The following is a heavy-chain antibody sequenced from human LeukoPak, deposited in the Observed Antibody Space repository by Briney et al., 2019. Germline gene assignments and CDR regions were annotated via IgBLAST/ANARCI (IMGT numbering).Heavy chain of an antibody. D-gene: IGHD2-15*01. CDR3: ARDCEVYCSRDPPDY. CDR1: GGTFSSYA. J-gene: IGHJ4*02. Sequence: ASVKVSCKASGGTFSSYAISWVRQAPGQGLEWMGGIIPIFGTANYAQKFQGRVTITADESTSTAYMELSSPRSEDTAVYYCARDCEVYCSRDPPDYWGQGTLVTVSS. CDR2: IIPIFGTA. V-gene: IGHV1-69*13.